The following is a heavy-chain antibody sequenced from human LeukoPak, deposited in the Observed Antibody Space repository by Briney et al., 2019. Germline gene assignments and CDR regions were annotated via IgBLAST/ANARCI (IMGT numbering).Heavy chain of an antibody. Sequence: NPSETLSLTCTVSGGSISSGDYYWSWIRQPPGKGLEWIGYIYYSGSTYYNPSLKSRVTISVDTSKNQFSLKLSSVTAAGTAVYYCARAQNLGFDYWGQGTLVTVSS. D-gene: IGHD3-16*01. CDR2: IYYSGST. J-gene: IGHJ4*02. CDR1: GGSISSGDYY. V-gene: IGHV4-30-4*01. CDR3: ARAQNLGFDY.